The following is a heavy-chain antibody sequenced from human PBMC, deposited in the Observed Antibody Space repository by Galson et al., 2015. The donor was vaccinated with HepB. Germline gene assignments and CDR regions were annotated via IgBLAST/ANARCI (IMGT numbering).Heavy chain of an antibody. CDR2: INSRGST. D-gene: IGHD2-2*01. J-gene: IGHJ4*02. V-gene: IGHV4-59*12. CDR1: GGALSSYL. CDR3: ARERVGGDFDH. Sequence: ETLSLTCTVSGGALSSYLWTWIRQPPGKGLEWVGYINSRGSTDYNPSLKSRVSISVDTSKKPFSLRLGSVTAADTAVYYCARERVGGDFDHWGQGTPVTVSS.